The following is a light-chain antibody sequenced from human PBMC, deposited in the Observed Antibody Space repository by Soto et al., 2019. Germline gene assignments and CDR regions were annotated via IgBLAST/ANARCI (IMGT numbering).Light chain of an antibody. J-gene: IGKJ2*01. CDR2: GAS. Sequence: EIVMTQSPASLSVSPGDGATLSCRASQTSASNLAWYQQKPGQGPRLLIHGASTRAAGVPARFSGSGSGTDFTLTISSLQSEDFAVYYCQQYHNWPPQYTFGQGTKLQNK. CDR1: QTSASN. CDR3: QQYHNWPPQYT. V-gene: IGKV3-15*01.